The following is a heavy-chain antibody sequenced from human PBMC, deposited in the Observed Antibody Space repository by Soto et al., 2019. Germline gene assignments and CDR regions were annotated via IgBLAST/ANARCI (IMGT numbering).Heavy chain of an antibody. D-gene: IGHD3-22*01. J-gene: IGHJ6*02. CDR2: ISAYNGNT. CDR1: GYTFTIYG. V-gene: IGHV1-18*01. CDR3: ARDGDGSGDYRYYCYGMDV. Sequence: WSSVKVSRKVSGYTFTIYGSSRGRKPQGQGREWMGWISAYNGNTNYAQKLQGRVTMTTDTSTSTAYMELRSLRSDDTAVYYCARDGDGSGDYRYYCYGMDVLRQGTTVTGFS.